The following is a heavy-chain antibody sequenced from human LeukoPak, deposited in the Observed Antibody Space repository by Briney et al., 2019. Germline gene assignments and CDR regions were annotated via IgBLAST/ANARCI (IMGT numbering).Heavy chain of an antibody. J-gene: IGHJ3*02. Sequence: GGSLRLSCAASGFTFSSHAMSWVRQAPGKGLEWVSSLNDNGARTYYADSVKGRFTISRDNSKNTLYVQMNSLRVEDTAVYYCARPSGGGSYGFNAFDMWGQGTMVTVSS. V-gene: IGHV3-23*01. D-gene: IGHD3-10*01. CDR1: GFTFSSHA. CDR2: LNDNGART. CDR3: ARPSGGGSYGFNAFDM.